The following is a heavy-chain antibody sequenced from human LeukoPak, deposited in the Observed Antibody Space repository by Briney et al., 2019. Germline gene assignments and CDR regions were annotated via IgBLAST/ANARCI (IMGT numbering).Heavy chain of an antibody. CDR1: GFTFSSYA. CDR3: VREEVRTTEGYFDH. D-gene: IGHD1-7*01. Sequence: PGGSLRLSCAASGFTFSSYAMHWARQAPGKGLEWVAFIRSDGTNKFYADSVKGRFTISRDNSRNTLYLQMNSLRAEDTAVYYCVREEVRTTEGYFDHWGQGTLVTVSS. CDR2: IRSDGTNK. J-gene: IGHJ4*02. V-gene: IGHV3-30*02.